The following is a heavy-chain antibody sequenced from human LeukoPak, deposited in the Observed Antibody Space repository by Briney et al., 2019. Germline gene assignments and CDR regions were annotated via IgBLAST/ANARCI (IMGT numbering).Heavy chain of an antibody. CDR3: AREIGYYFDSDDSRLRGRLDV. CDR2: IYPGGVT. J-gene: IGHJ6*04. D-gene: IGHD3-22*01. Sequence: GGSLRLSCAASGFTINTNYMNWVRQAPGRGLEWLSVIYPGGVTKYAESVKGRFTVSRDIAKNTVYLEMNDLRAEDTALYYCAREIGYYFDSDDSRLRGRLDVWGKGTSDTVSS. V-gene: IGHV3-53*01. CDR1: GFTINTNY.